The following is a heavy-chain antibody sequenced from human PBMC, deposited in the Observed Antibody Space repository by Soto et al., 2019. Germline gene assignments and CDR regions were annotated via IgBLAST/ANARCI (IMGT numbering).Heavy chain of an antibody. Sequence: PSETLSLTCAVSGGSISSGGYSWSWIRQPPGKGLEWIGYIYHSGSTYYNPSLKNQVTISVDRSKNQFSLKLSSVTAADTAVYYCARAGAATLSDYWGQGTLVTVSS. D-gene: IGHD2-15*01. CDR1: GGSISSGGYS. CDR2: IYHSGST. J-gene: IGHJ4*02. V-gene: IGHV4-30-2*01. CDR3: ARAGAATLSDY.